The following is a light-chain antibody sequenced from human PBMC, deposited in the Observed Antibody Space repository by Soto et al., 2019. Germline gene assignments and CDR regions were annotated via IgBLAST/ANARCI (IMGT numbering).Light chain of an antibody. J-gene: IGLJ1*01. V-gene: IGLV1-40*01. CDR3: HTYDTNRRGV. CDR2: ANN. CDR1: SSNIGAGYD. Sequence: QSVLTQPPSVSGAPGQRVTISCTGSSSNIGAGYDVHWYQQFPGTAPKLLIYANNNRPSGVPDRFSASKSGTSDSLAIPGLQADDEADYYCHTYDTNRRGVFGTGTKLTVL.